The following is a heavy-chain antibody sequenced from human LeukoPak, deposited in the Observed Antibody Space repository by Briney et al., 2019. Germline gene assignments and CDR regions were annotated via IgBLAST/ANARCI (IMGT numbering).Heavy chain of an antibody. D-gene: IGHD4-17*01. Sequence: SETLSLTCAVYGGSFSGYYWSWIRQPPGKGLEWIGEINHSGSTNYNPSLKSRVTISVDTSKNQFSLKLSSVTAADTAVYYCARGRHDYGDYGFDYWGQGTLVTISS. CDR1: GGSFSGYY. CDR3: ARGRHDYGDYGFDY. CDR2: INHSGST. J-gene: IGHJ4*02. V-gene: IGHV4-34*01.